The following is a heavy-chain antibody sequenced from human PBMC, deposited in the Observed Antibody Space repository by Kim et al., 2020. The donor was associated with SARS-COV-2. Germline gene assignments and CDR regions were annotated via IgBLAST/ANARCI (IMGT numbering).Heavy chain of an antibody. V-gene: IGHV4-59*01. J-gene: IGHJ4*02. CDR3: ARDSASRWLDQNDY. D-gene: IGHD6-19*01. Sequence: TPSLKRRVTISVDTSKNQFSLKLSSVTAADTAVYYCARDSASRWLDQNDYWGQGTLVTVSS.